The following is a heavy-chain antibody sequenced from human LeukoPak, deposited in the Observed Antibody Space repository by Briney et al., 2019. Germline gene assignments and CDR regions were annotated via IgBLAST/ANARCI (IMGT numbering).Heavy chain of an antibody. J-gene: IGHJ4*02. CDR3: AKISWDGRGTFY. D-gene: IGHD2-15*01. CDR2: IRGGGENT. V-gene: IGHV3-23*01. Sequence: GGSLRLSCAASGFTFSTYSMSWVRQAPGKGLEWVSAIRGGGENTYYADSVKGRFTISRDNSKDTLSLQMNSLRAEDTAVYYCAKISWDGRGTFYWGQGTMVTVSS. CDR1: GFTFSTYS.